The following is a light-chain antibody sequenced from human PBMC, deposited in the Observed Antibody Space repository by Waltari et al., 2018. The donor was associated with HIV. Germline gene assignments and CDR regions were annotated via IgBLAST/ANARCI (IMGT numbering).Light chain of an antibody. CDR3: QQYATSPQT. V-gene: IGKV3-20*01. J-gene: IGKJ1*01. Sequence: EIVLTQSPGTLSLSPGDRATLSCRANETISNIYLAWYQQKPGQAPRLLIYGASSRATGIADRFTGSGSGTDFTLTISRLEPEDFAVYYCQQYATSPQTFGQGTKVEIK. CDR2: GAS. CDR1: ETISNIY.